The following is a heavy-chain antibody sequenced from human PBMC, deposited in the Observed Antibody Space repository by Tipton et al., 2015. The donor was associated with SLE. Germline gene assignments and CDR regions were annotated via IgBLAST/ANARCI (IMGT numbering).Heavy chain of an antibody. J-gene: IGHJ3*02. Sequence: TLSLTCTVSGGSISSGSYYWSWIRQPAGKGLEWIGHIYTSGGTNYNPSLKSRVTISVDTSKNQFSLKLSSVTAADTAVYYCARDGAIDAFDIWGQGTMVTVSS. D-gene: IGHD1-26*01. CDR1: GGSISSGSYY. V-gene: IGHV4-61*09. CDR3: ARDGAIDAFDI. CDR2: IYTSGGT.